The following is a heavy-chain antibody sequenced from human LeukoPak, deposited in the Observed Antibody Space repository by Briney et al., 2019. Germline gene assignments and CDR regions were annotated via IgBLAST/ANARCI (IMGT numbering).Heavy chain of an antibody. D-gene: IGHD6-19*01. Sequence: GESLKISFEASGYTFSNYWIGWVRRMPGKGLEWMGIIYPDDPDTKYSPSFQGQVTISADKSISTAYLQWSSLKASDTAMYSCARLVRYSSGWYRPGEYFDYWGQGTLVTVSS. CDR2: IYPDDPDT. V-gene: IGHV5-51*01. J-gene: IGHJ4*02. CDR1: GYTFSNYW. CDR3: ARLVRYSSGWYRPGEYFDY.